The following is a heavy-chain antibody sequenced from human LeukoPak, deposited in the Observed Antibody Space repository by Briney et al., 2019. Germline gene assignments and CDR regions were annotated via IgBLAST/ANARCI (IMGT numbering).Heavy chain of an antibody. CDR1: GFTFSSYG. D-gene: IGHD6-13*01. J-gene: IGHJ4*02. Sequence: GRSLRLSCAASGFTFSSYGMHWVRQAPGKGLEWVAVIWYDGSNKYCADSVKGRFTISRDNSKNTLYLQMNSLRAEDTAVYYCAKDEGYSSTGVDYWGQGTLVTVSS. CDR3: AKDEGYSSTGVDY. CDR2: IWYDGSNK. V-gene: IGHV3-33*06.